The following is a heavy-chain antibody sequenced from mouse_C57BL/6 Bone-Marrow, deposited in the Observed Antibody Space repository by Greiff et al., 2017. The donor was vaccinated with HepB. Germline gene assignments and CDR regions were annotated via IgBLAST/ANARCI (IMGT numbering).Heavy chain of an antibody. V-gene: IGHV1-52*01. Sequence: QVQLQQPGAELVRPGSSVKLSCKASGYTFTSYWMHWVKQRPIQGLEWIGNIDPSDSETHYNQKFKDKATLTVDKSSSTAYMQLSSLTSEDSAVYYCAKRGYYGSRPFDYWGQGTTLTVSS. CDR2: IDPSDSET. D-gene: IGHD1-1*01. J-gene: IGHJ2*01. CDR1: GYTFTSYW. CDR3: AKRGYYGSRPFDY.